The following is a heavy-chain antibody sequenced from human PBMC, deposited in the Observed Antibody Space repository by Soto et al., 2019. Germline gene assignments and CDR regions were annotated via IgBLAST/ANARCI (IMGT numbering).Heavy chain of an antibody. CDR3: ARTVTPPRGGYYFDS. D-gene: IGHD2-21*02. J-gene: IGHJ4*02. V-gene: IGHV1-18*01. CDR1: GYTFTSYG. CDR2: ISAYNGNT. Sequence: QVQLVQSGAEVKKPGASVKVSCKASGYTFTSYGISWVRQAPGQGLEGMGWISAYNGNTNYAQKLQGRVTMTTDTSPSTAYLELRSLRSDDTAVYYCARTVTPPRGGYYFDSSGQGTLVTVSS.